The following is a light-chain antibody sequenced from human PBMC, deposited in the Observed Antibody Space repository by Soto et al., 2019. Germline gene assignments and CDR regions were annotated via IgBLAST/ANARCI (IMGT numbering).Light chain of an antibody. V-gene: IGKV1-5*01. Sequence: RLTQSPSSLSASVGDTVTISCRASQGISTSLAWYQQKPGKAPTLLIFGASSLHNGVPPRFAGSGSESEFTLTINRLQPDDFATYSCQHYTLYSAPFGQGTRV. CDR2: GAS. J-gene: IGKJ5*01. CDR1: QGISTS. CDR3: QHYTLYSAP.